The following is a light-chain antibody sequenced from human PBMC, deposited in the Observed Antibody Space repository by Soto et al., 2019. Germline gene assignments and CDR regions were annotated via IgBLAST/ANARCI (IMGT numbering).Light chain of an antibody. CDR1: QSVSNNY. Sequence: EIGMTQSPATLAVAPGQRASHSCRASQSVSNNYLAWYQQKPGQAPRLLIYGASNRATGIPDRFSGSGSGTDFTLTISRLEPEDFAVYYCQQYGSSGTFGQGTKVDIK. V-gene: IGKV3-20*01. CDR2: GAS. J-gene: IGKJ1*01. CDR3: QQYGSSGT.